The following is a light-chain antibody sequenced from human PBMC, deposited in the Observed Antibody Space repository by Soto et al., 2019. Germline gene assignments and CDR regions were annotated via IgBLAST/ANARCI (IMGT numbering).Light chain of an antibody. J-gene: IGKJ1*01. Sequence: EVVLTQSPGTLSWHPGESATLSSRASESVSSNLAWYQQKPGQAPRLLIYGASTRATGIPARISGSGSGTEFTLTISSLQSEDFAVDYCKQYNKWRTGGQGTKVDIK. CDR1: ESVSSN. V-gene: IGKV3-15*01. CDR3: KQYNKWRT. CDR2: GAS.